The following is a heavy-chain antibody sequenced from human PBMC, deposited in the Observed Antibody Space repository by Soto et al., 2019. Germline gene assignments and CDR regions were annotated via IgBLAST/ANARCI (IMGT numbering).Heavy chain of an antibody. Sequence: SETLSLTCAVSGGSISSSNWWSWVRQPPGKGLEWIGEIYHSGSTNYNPSLKSRVTISVDKSKNQFSLKLSSVTAADTAVYYCARDREVRGVKYGMDVWGQGTTVTVSS. D-gene: IGHD3-10*01. CDR3: ARDREVRGVKYGMDV. CDR1: GGSISSSNW. V-gene: IGHV4-4*02. CDR2: IYHSGST. J-gene: IGHJ6*02.